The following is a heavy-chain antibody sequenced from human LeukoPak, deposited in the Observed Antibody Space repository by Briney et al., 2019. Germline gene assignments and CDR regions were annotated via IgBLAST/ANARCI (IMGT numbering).Heavy chain of an antibody. D-gene: IGHD3-3*01. V-gene: IGHV4-4*07. CDR2: IYTSGST. J-gene: IGHJ6*02. CDR3: ARDTHYTDFWSGYSSEYYYYGMDV. Sequence: SETLSLTCTVPGGSISSYYCSWIRQPAAKGLEWIGRIYTSGSTNYIPSIKSRVTMSEDTSKNQFSLKLSSMTAADTAVYYCARDTHYTDFWSGYSSEYYYYGMDVWGQGTTVTVSS. CDR1: GGSISSYY.